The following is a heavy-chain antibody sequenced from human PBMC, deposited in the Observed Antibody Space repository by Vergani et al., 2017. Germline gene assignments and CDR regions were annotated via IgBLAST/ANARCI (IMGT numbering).Heavy chain of an antibody. CDR2: IYSGGST. D-gene: IGHD6-13*01. J-gene: IGHJ4*02. Sequence: VQLVESGGGLVKPGGSLRLSCAASGFTFSSYSMNWVRQAPGKGLEWVSVIYSGGSTYYADSVKGRFTISRDNSKNTLYLQMNSLRAEDTAVYYCAKDRRQQLPSYFDYWGQGTLVTVSS. CDR1: GFTFSSYS. V-gene: IGHV3-66*02. CDR3: AKDRRQQLPSYFDY.